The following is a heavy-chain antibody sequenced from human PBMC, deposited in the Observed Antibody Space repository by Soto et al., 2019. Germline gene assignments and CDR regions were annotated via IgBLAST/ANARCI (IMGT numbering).Heavy chain of an antibody. J-gene: IGHJ6*02. CDR3: AKVQYSSPMGYYYGMDV. D-gene: IGHD2-2*01. V-gene: IGHV1-69*01. CDR2: IIPVFGTA. Sequence: QAQLEQSGGEVKKPGSSVKVSCKASRVAFSKFIVTWVRQAPGVGLEWVGGIIPVFGTANYAQKFQGRVTITADEYTSTSYMEVNNLRSEDTAVYYCAKVQYSSPMGYYYGMDVWGQGTTVTVSS. CDR1: RVAFSKFI.